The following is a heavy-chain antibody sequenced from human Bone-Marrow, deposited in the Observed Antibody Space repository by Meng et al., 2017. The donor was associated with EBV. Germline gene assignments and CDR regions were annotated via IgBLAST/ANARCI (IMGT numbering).Heavy chain of an antibody. CDR3: ASESGRGFTPDY. D-gene: IGHD3-10*01. CDR1: GYTFTSYG. CDR2: ISAYNGNT. J-gene: IGHJ4*02. V-gene: IGHV1-18*01. Sequence: QCVKYGGEVTKPGGSVKVSCKASGYTFTSYGISWVRQAPGQGLKWMGWISAYNGNTNYAQKLQGRVTMTTDTSTSTAYMELRSLRSDDTAVYYCASESGRGFTPDYWGQGTLVTVSS.